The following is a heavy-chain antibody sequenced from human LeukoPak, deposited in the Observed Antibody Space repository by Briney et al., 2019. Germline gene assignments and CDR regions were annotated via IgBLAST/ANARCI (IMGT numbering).Heavy chain of an antibody. V-gene: IGHV4-39*01. D-gene: IGHD5-24*01. CDR3: ARQGYNDYEGVSGWDY. J-gene: IGHJ4*02. CDR1: GDSISSSTYY. CDR2: IYYSGST. Sequence: PSETLSLTCTVSGDSISSSTYYWGWIRQPPGKGLEWIGSIYYSGSTYYNPSLKSRVTMSVDTSKNQLSLKLSSVTAADTAVYYWARQGYNDYEGVSGWDYWGQGTLVTVSS.